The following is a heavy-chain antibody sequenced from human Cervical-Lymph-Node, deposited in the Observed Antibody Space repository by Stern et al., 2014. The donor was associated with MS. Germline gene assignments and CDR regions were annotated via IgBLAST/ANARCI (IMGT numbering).Heavy chain of an antibody. Sequence: VQLGQSGAEVKKPGASVKVSCKASEYTFTYFFIHWVRQAPGQGLGWMGVINSGGFTTYSPKFQGRFTMTRDTSTSTVHMDLTSLTSEDTAVYYCTSARNTAFDIWGQGTLVTVSS. CDR2: INSGGFT. J-gene: IGHJ3*02. CDR1: EYTFTYFF. V-gene: IGHV1-46*03. CDR3: TSARNTAFDI.